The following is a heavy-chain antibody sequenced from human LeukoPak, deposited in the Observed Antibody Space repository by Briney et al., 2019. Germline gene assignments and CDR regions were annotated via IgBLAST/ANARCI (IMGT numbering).Heavy chain of an antibody. Sequence: SQTLSLTCTVSGVSISSGDYYWSWIRQPPGKGLEWIGYIYYSGSTYYNPSLKSRVTISVDTSKNQFSLKLSSVTAADTAVYYCASDLGDTKHYFDYWGQGTLVTVSS. CDR1: GVSISSGDYY. J-gene: IGHJ4*02. CDR3: ASDLGDTKHYFDY. D-gene: IGHD3-16*01. V-gene: IGHV4-30-4*01. CDR2: IYYSGST.